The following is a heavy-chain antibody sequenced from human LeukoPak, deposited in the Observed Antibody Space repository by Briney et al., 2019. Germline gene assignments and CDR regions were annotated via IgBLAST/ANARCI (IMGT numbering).Heavy chain of an antibody. CDR1: GGTFSSYA. V-gene: IGHV1-69*05. D-gene: IGHD3-3*01. J-gene: IGHJ6*03. CDR3: ARVRIVEWSRVTTSYYYYYMDV. Sequence: ASVKVSCKASGGTFSSYAISWVRQAPGQGLEWMGGIIPIFGTANYAQKFQGRVTITTDESTSTAYMELSSLRSEDTAVYYCARVRIVEWSRVTTSYYYYYMDVWGKGTTVTVSS. CDR2: IIPIFGTA.